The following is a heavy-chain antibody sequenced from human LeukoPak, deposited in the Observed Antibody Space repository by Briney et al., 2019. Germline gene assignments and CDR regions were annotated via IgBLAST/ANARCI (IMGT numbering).Heavy chain of an antibody. CDR2: LSGGGGGT. Sequence: PGGSLRLSCAASGFTFSGYAMHWVRQAPGKGLEWVSALSGGGGGTYYADSVKGRFTISRDNSKNTLYLQMNSLRAEDTAVYYCAKDSDIVVVPALTYDHWGQGTLVIVSS. D-gene: IGHD2-2*01. CDR1: GFTFSGYA. V-gene: IGHV3-23*01. CDR3: AKDSDIVVVPALTYDH. J-gene: IGHJ4*02.